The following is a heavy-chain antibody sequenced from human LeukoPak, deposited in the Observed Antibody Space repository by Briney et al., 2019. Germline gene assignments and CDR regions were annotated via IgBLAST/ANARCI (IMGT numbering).Heavy chain of an antibody. CDR3: ARGPPPLSGLLSSTSPFDP. J-gene: IGHJ5*02. CDR1: GFTFSSYS. V-gene: IGHV3-21*01. Sequence: GGSLRLSCAASGFTFSSYSMNWVRQAPGKGLEWVSSISSSSSYIYYADSVKGRFTISRDNAKNSLYLQMNSLRAEDTAVYYCARGPPPLSGLLSSTSPFDPWGQGTLVTVSS. D-gene: IGHD2-2*01. CDR2: ISSSSSYI.